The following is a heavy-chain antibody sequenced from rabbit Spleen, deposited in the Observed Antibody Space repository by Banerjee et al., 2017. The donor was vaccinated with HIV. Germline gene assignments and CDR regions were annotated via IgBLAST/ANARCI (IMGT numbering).Heavy chain of an antibody. V-gene: IGHV1S47*01. CDR1: GFDFSSYG. CDR3: VREVAAKFSL. J-gene: IGHJ4*01. Sequence: QEQLVESGGGLVQPGGSLKLSCKASGFDFSSYGVSWVRQAPGKGLEWIGYIDPVFGITYSANWVNGRFTISSHNAQTTLFLQLNSLTAADTATYFCVREVAAKFSLWGPGTLVTVS. CDR2: IDPVFGIT. D-gene: IGHD4-1*01.